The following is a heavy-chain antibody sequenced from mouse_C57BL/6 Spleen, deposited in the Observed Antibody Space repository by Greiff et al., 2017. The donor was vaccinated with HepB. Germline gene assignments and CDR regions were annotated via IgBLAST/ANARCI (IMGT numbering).Heavy chain of an antibody. J-gene: IGHJ3*01. CDR3: TPPIRGSRWFAY. CDR2: IDPENGDT. CDR1: GFNIKDDY. D-gene: IGHD1-1*01. Sequence: EVQLQQSGAELVRPGASVKLSCTASGFNIKDDYMHWVKQRPEQGLEWIGWIDPENGDTEYASKFQGKATITADTSSNTAYLQLSSLTSEDTAVYYCTPPIRGSRWFAYWGQGTLGTVSA. V-gene: IGHV14-4*01.